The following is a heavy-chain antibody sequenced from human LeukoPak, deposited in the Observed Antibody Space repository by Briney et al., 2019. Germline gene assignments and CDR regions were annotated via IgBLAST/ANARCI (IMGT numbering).Heavy chain of an antibody. CDR3: ARTNLKYCGGDCYAPHFDY. D-gene: IGHD2-21*02. CDR2: IYYSGST. J-gene: IGHJ4*02. CDR1: GGSISSYY. Sequence: SETLSLTCSVSGGSISSYYWSWIRQPPGKGLEWLGYIYYSGSTNYNPSLKSRVTISVDTSKNQFSLKLSPVTAADTAVYYCARTNLKYCGGDCYAPHFDYWGQGTLVTVSS. V-gene: IGHV4-59*12.